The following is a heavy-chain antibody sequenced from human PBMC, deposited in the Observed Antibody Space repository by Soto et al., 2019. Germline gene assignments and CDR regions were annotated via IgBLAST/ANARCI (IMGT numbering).Heavy chain of an antibody. CDR1: GGSISGFY. V-gene: IGHV4-59*01. J-gene: IGHJ4*02. D-gene: IGHD2-21*02. CDR3: ARWTYCGGDCYWLDF. CDR2: IYYSGSA. Sequence: PSETLSLTCTISGGSISGFYWGWIRQHPGKGLEWIGNIYYSGSANYDPSLRSRVTISLNTSKNQFSLNLNSVTAADTAIYYCARWTYCGGDCYWLDFWGQGTLVTVSS.